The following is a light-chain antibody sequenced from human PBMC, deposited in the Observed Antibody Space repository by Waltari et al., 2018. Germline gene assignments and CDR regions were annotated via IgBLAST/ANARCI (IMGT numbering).Light chain of an antibody. CDR2: GAS. Sequence: CRASQSVTRTLAWYQQKPGQAPRLLIYGASNRATGIPDRFSGSGSGTDFSLTISRLEPEDFAVYYCQHYLRLPATFGQGTKVEIK. J-gene: IGKJ1*01. V-gene: IGKV3-20*01. CDR3: QHYLRLPAT. CDR1: QSVTRT.